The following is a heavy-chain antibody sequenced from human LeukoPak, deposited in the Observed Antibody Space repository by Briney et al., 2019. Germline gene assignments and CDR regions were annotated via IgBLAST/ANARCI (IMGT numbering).Heavy chain of an antibody. D-gene: IGHD1-1*01. CDR3: ARNVTAGFFDY. V-gene: IGHV4-38-2*01. CDR1: GSSITSNYF. J-gene: IGHJ4*02. CDR2: IYHSWGI. Sequence: SETLSLTCAVSGSSITSNYFWAWFRQPPGKGLEWIATIYHSWGIYFNPSLKSRVSISLDASNNQFFLKLASVTAADTAVYYCARNVTAGFFDYWGQGILITVSS.